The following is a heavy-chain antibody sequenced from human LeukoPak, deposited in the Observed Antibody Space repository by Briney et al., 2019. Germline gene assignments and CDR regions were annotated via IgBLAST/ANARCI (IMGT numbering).Heavy chain of an antibody. J-gene: IGHJ4*02. CDR2: IYYSGNT. D-gene: IGHD2-15*01. Sequence: SETLSLTCTVSGGSISRRNYYWGWIRQPPGKGLEWIGSIYYSGNTYYNPSLKSRVTISVDTSKNQFSLKLSSVTAADTAVYYCARGGGGVVVVATGFDYWGQGTLVSVSS. V-gene: IGHV4-39*01. CDR1: GGSISRRNYY. CDR3: ARGGGGVVVVATGFDY.